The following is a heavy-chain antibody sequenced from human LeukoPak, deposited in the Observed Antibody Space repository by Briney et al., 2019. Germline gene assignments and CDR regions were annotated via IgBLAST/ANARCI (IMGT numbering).Heavy chain of an antibody. D-gene: IGHD5-18*01. Sequence: GGSLRLSCAASGFSFNNYAMNWVRQAPGKGLEWVSLIYSGGTTYYADSVKGRFTISRDGSKNTLYLQMNSLRVEDTAVYYCARDPPAVTANTYGWGQGTLVTVSS. CDR2: IYSGGTT. J-gene: IGHJ4*02. CDR1: GFSFNNYA. V-gene: IGHV3-66*01. CDR3: ARDPPAVTANTYG.